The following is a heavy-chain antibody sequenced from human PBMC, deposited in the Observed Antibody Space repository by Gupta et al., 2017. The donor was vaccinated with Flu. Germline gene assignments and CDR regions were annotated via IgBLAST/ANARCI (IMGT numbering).Heavy chain of an antibody. CDR1: GIAFGDHA. Sequence: EVQLVESGGGLVPPGRSLRLSCKTSGIAFGDHALSWLRKAPGKGLEWVGFSRRNEFGGTTEYAASLRGRFTISRDDSRSIAYLDMDSLKTGDTAVYYCGATQKRIAARIHNWGQGILVTVSS. J-gene: IGHJ4*02. D-gene: IGHD6-25*01. CDR3: GATQKRIAARIHN. V-gene: IGHV3-49*03. CDR2: SRRNEFGGTT.